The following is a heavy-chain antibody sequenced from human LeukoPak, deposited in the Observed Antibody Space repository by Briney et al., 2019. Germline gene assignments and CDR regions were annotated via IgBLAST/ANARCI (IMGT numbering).Heavy chain of an antibody. CDR3: ARGGDYGDRNTFDY. J-gene: IGHJ4*02. V-gene: IGHV4-31*03. CDR1: GGSISSGGYY. D-gene: IGHD4-17*01. Sequence: SETLSLTCTVSGGSISSGGYYWSWIRQHPGKGLEWIGHIYYSGSTYYNPSLKSRVTISVDTSKNQFSLKLSSVTAADTAVYYCARGGDYGDRNTFDYWGQGTLVTVSS. CDR2: IYYSGST.